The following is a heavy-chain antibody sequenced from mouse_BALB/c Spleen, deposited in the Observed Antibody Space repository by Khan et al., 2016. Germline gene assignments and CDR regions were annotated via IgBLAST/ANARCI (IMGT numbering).Heavy chain of an antibody. Sequence: QVQLQQSGAELVRPGASVKLSCKALGYTFTDYEMHWVKQTPVHGLEWIGAIHPGSCGTAYNQMLKGKATLPADQSCSTAYIDFSSITSWGCAGWYSTTRTNYDGSYVEMEYWGQGTSVTVSS. CDR3: TTRTNYDGSYVEMEY. V-gene: IGHV1-15*01. D-gene: IGHD2-3*01. CDR1: GYTFTDYE. CDR2: IHPGSCGT. J-gene: IGHJ4*01.